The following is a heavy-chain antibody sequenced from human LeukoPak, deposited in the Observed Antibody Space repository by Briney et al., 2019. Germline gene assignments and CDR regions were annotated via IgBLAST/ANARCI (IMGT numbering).Heavy chain of an antibody. J-gene: IGHJ6*03. Sequence: GASVKVSCKASGYTFTGHYIHWVRQAPGQGLEGMGWINPKSGGANYAQKFQGRVTMTRDTSISTAYMEVSRLRSDDTAVFYCARGAEFYYFMDVWGKGTTVTISS. CDR2: INPKSGGA. CDR1: GYTFTGHY. CDR3: ARGAEFYYFMDV. D-gene: IGHD2/OR15-2a*01. V-gene: IGHV1-2*02.